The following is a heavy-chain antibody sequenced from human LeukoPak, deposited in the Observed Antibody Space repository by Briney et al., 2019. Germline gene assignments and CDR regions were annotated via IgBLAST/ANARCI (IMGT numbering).Heavy chain of an antibody. CDR2: ISYDGSNK. D-gene: IGHD1-14*01. J-gene: IGHJ3*02. V-gene: IGHV3-30-3*01. CDR1: GFTFSSYA. Sequence: GGSLRLSCAASGFTFSSYAMHWVRQAPGKGLEWVAVISYDGSNKYYADSVKGRFTISRDNSKNTLYLQMNSLRAEDTAVYYCARPDVREDAFDIWGQGTMVTVSS. CDR3: ARPDVREDAFDI.